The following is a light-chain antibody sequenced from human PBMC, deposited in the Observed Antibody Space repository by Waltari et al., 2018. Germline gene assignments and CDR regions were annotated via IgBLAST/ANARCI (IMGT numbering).Light chain of an antibody. J-gene: IGKJ1*01. CDR1: QSVSSN. Sequence: EIVMTQSPATLSVSPGERATLSCRASQSVSSNLAWYQQKPGQAPRLLIYGASTRATGIPARFSGSGSGTEFTLTISSMQSEDFAVYYCQQYNNWTFGQGTTVEIK. CDR3: QQYNNWT. V-gene: IGKV3-15*01. CDR2: GAS.